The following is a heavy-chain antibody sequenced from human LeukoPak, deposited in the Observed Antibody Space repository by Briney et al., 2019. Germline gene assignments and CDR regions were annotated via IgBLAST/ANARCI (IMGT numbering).Heavy chain of an antibody. Sequence: PSETLSLTCAVYGGSFSGYYWSWIRQPPGKGLEWIGEINHSGSTNYNPSLKSRVTISVDTSKNQFSLKLSSVTAADTAVYYCARHIAAAGTRADYWGQGTLVTVSS. CDR2: INHSGST. D-gene: IGHD6-13*01. V-gene: IGHV4-34*01. CDR1: GGSFSGYY. CDR3: ARHIAAAGTRADY. J-gene: IGHJ4*02.